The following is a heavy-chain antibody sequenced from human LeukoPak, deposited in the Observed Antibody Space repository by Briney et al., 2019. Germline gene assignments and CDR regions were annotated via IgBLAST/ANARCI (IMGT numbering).Heavy chain of an antibody. CDR1: GYSISSGYY. V-gene: IGHV4-38-2*02. Sequence: SETLSLTCTVSGYSISSGYYWGWIRQPPGKGLEWIGSIYHSGSTYYNPSLKSRVTISVDTSKNQFSLKLSSVTAADTAVYYCARTTDDYGDYGPMMAFDYWGQGTLVTVSS. CDR3: ARTTDDYGDYGPMMAFDY. J-gene: IGHJ4*02. CDR2: IYHSGST. D-gene: IGHD4-17*01.